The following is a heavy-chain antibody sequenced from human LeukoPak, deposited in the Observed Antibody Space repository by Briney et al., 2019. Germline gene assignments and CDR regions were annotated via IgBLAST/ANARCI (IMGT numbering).Heavy chain of an antibody. CDR1: GFTFSNAW. CDR3: AKSGASPLYHMDV. V-gene: IGHV3-23*01. CDR2: ISGSGGST. D-gene: IGHD1-26*01. J-gene: IGHJ6*03. Sequence: GGSLRLSCAASGFTFSNAWMSWVRQAPGKGLEWVSAISGSGGSTYYADSVKGRFTISRDNSKNTLYLQMSSLRVDDTAIYYCAKSGASPLYHMDVWGKGATVTVSS.